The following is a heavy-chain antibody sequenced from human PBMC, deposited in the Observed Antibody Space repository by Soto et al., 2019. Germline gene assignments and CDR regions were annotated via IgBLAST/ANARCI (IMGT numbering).Heavy chain of an antibody. CDR3: ARRSSSCWFDP. Sequence: SETLSLTCTVSGGSISSSSYYWGWIRQPPGKGLEWIGSIYYSGSTYYNPSLKSRVTISVDTSKNQFSLKLSSVTAADTAVYYCARRSSSCWFDPWGQGTLVTVSS. D-gene: IGHD6-6*01. J-gene: IGHJ5*02. V-gene: IGHV4-39*01. CDR2: IYYSGST. CDR1: GGSISSSSYY.